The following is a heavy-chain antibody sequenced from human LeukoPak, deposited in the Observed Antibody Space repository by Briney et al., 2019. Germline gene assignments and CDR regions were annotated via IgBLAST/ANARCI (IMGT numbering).Heavy chain of an antibody. CDR3: ARERDYYDSSAYVNWYLDL. J-gene: IGHJ2*01. CDR1: GFTYSSYS. Sequence: GGSLRLSCAASGFTYSSYSMNWVRQAPGKGLEWVSSISSSSSYIYYADSVKGRFTISRDNAKNSLYLQMNSLRAEDTAVYYCARERDYYDSSAYVNWYLDLWGRGTLVTVSS. CDR2: ISSSSSYI. D-gene: IGHD3-22*01. V-gene: IGHV3-21*01.